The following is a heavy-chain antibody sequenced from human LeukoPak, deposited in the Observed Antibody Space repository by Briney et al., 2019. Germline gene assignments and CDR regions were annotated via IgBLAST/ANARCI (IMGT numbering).Heavy chain of an antibody. CDR3: AKDIVWGDYPPSGMDV. Sequence: GGTLRLSCAASGYTFDDYNMHWVRQAPGKGLEWVSLISWDGGSTYYADSVKGRFTISRGNSKNSLYLQMNSLRTEDTALYYCAKDIVWGDYPPSGMDVWGQGTTVTVSS. CDR2: ISWDGGST. CDR1: GYTFDDYN. D-gene: IGHD4-17*01. J-gene: IGHJ6*02. V-gene: IGHV3-43*01.